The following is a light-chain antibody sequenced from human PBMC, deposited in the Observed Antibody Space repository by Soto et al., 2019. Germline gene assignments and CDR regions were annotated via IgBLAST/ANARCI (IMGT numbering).Light chain of an antibody. Sequence: QSVLTQPPSVPGAPGQRVTISCTGSSSNIGAGYDVHWYQQRPGTAPKLLIYGNKNRPSGVPDRFSGSKSGTSASLAITGLQAEDEADYYCQSYDSSLSVSYVFGTGTKVTV. CDR3: QSYDSSLSVSYV. V-gene: IGLV1-40*01. J-gene: IGLJ1*01. CDR2: GNK. CDR1: SSNIGAGYD.